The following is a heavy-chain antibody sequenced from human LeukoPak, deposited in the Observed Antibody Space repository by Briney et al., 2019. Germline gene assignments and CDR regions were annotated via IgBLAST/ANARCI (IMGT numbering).Heavy chain of an antibody. CDR2: IHSADSNT. J-gene: IGHJ5*02. V-gene: IGHV5-51*01. CDR3: ASTRGYSDGGWFDP. D-gene: IGHD5-18*01. Sequence: GESLKISCKDSGYSFTNYWIGWVRQMPGKGLEWMGIIHSADSNTKYSPSFQGQVTISADKSISTAYLQWSGLKASDTAMYYCASTRGYSDGGWFDPWGQGTLVTVSS. CDR1: GYSFTNYW.